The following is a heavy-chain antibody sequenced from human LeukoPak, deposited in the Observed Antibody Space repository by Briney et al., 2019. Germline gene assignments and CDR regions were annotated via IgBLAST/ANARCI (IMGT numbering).Heavy chain of an antibody. CDR1: GGSISSYY. J-gene: IGHJ4*02. CDR3: ARHMGNCGGDCDPYDFDY. D-gene: IGHD2-21*02. Sequence: SETLSLTCTVSGGSISSYYWSWIRQPPGKGREGIGYFYYSGSTNYNPTLKSRVTISVETPKNQFSLKLSSVTAADTAVYCCARHMGNCGGDCDPYDFDYWGEGTLVTVSS. V-gene: IGHV4-59*08. CDR2: FYYSGST.